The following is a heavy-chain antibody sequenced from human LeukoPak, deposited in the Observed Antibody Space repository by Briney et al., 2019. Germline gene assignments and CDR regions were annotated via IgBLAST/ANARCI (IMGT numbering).Heavy chain of an antibody. D-gene: IGHD5-24*01. CDR2: ISSSGGTT. CDR1: GFTFSDYY. V-gene: IGHV3-11*04. CDR3: ARMGRDVYNLCFDY. J-gene: IGHJ4*02. Sequence: PGGSLRLSCSASGFTFSDYYMCWIRQAPGKWLEWISCISSSGGTTYYAESVKGRFTISRDSDKKSVFLQMNTLSADDTAVYYCARMGRDVYNLCFDYWGQGTLVTVSS.